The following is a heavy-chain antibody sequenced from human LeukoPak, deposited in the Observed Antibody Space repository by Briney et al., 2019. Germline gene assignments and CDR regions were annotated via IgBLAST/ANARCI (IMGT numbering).Heavy chain of an antibody. D-gene: IGHD2/OR15-2a*01. CDR2: INWNGGST. V-gene: IGHV3-20*04. CDR3: TTELSSILDKFN. Sequence: GGSLRLSCAASGFSFSIHGMGWVRRAPGKGLEWVSGINWNGGSTFYADSVKGRFTISRDNAKNALYLQMNSLTAEDTAVYYCTTELSSILDKFNWGQGTLVTVSS. J-gene: IGHJ4*02. CDR1: GFSFSIHG.